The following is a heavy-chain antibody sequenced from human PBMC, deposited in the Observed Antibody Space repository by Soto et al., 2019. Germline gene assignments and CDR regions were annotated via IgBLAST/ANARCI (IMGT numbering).Heavy chain of an antibody. CDR1: GFTFSSYA. D-gene: IGHD5-18*01. CDR2: ISGSGGST. CDR3: AKGGLGSYGLNYYYYYGMDV. J-gene: IGHJ6*02. V-gene: IGHV3-23*01. Sequence: EVQLLESGGGLVQPGGSLRLSCAASGFTFSSYAMSWVRQAPGKGLEWVSAISGSGGSTYYADSVKGRFTISRDNSKNTLYLQMNSLRAEETAVYYCAKGGLGSYGLNYYYYYGMDVWGQGTTVTVSS.